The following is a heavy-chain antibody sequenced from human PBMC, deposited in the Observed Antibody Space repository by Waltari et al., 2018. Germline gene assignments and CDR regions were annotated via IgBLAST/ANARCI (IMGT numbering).Heavy chain of an antibody. CDR3: ARGYYYDSSGSSNAFDI. J-gene: IGHJ3*02. D-gene: IGHD3-22*01. CDR1: GGSISRGGYY. Sequence: QVQLQESGPGLVKPSQTLSLTCTVSGGSISRGGYYWSWIRQHPGKGLEWIGYIYYSGSTYYNPSLKSRVTISVDTSKNQFSLKLSSVTAADTAVYYCARGYYYDSSGSSNAFDIWGQGTMVTVSS. CDR2: IYYSGST. V-gene: IGHV4-31*03.